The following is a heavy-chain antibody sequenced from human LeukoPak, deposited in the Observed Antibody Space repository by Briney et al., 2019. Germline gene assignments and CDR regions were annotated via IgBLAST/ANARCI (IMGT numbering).Heavy chain of an antibody. D-gene: IGHD3-10*01. Sequence: KVSCKASGGTFSSYAISWVRQAPGQGLEWMGGIIPIFGTANYAQKFQGRVTITADESTSTAYMELSSLRSEDTAVYYCARMYGSGSYGGFDPWGQGTLVTVSS. CDR2: IIPIFGTA. V-gene: IGHV1-69*01. CDR1: GGTFSSYA. CDR3: ARMYGSGSYGGFDP. J-gene: IGHJ5*02.